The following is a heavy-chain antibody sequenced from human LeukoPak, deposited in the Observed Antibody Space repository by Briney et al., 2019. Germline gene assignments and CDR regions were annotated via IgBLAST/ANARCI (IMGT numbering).Heavy chain of an antibody. CDR3: ARHFLPGPFGYCSSTSCYSDAFDI. CDR1: GGSFSGYY. J-gene: IGHJ3*02. V-gene: IGHV4-34*01. CDR2: INHSGST. D-gene: IGHD2-2*03. Sequence: SETLSLTCAVYGGSFSGYYWSWLRQPPGKGLEWIGEINHSGSTNYNPSLKSRVTISVDTSKNQFSLKLSSVTAADTAVYYCARHFLPGPFGYCSSTSCYSDAFDIWGQGTMVTVSS.